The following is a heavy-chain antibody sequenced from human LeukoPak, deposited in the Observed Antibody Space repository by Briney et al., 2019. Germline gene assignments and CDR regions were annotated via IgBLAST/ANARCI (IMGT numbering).Heavy chain of an antibody. J-gene: IGHJ4*02. V-gene: IGHV4-39*01. CDR3: QSRFLEWLLDY. Sequence: SETLSLTCTVSGDSIRSNNYYWGWIRQPPGKGLEWIGSIYDTGSTFYNPSLKSRVIISVATSKNQFSLKLSSVTAADTAVYYCQSRFLEWLLDYWGQGTLVTVSS. D-gene: IGHD3-3*01. CDR2: IYDTGST. CDR1: GDSIRSNNYY.